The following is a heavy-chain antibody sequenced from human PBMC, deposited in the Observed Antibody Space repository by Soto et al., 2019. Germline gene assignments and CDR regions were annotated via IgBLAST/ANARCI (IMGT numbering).Heavy chain of an antibody. Sequence: RASVTVSCKASGYTFTSYGISWVRQAPGQGLEWMGWIIAYNGNTNYAQKLQGRVTMATDTSTSTAYMGLRSLRSDDRDVDYCAGGYTYAAAGTNWFDPWGKGTLVTVSS. J-gene: IGHJ5*02. CDR1: GYTFTSYG. V-gene: IGHV1-18*04. CDR2: IIAYNGNT. D-gene: IGHD6-13*01. CDR3: AGGYTYAAAGTNWFDP.